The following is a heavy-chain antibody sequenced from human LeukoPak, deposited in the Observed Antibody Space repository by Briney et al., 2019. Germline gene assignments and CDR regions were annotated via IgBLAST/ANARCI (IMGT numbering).Heavy chain of an antibody. CDR1: GFTFSSYG. CDR3: ARQVSLSSSWAAYAAFDI. Sequence: GGSLRLSCAASGFTFSSYGRSWVRQAPGKGLEWVSAISGSGGSTYYADSVKGRFTISRDTSKTTLYLQMNRLRVEDTAVYYCARQVSLSSSWAAYAAFDIWGQGTMVTFSS. D-gene: IGHD6-13*01. V-gene: IGHV3-23*01. J-gene: IGHJ3*02. CDR2: ISGSGGST.